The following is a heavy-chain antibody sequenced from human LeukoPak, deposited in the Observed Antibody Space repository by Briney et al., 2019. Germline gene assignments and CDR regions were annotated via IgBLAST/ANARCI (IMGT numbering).Heavy chain of an antibody. V-gene: IGHV4-59*01. Sequence: SETLSLTCTVSGGSIGSYYWSWIRQPPGKEPEWIGYMYYSGATNYNPSLKSRVTMSIDTSKNQISLKLSSVTAADTAVYYCASQFGLRYFDYWGQGILVAVSS. CDR2: MYYSGAT. J-gene: IGHJ4*02. D-gene: IGHD3-10*01. CDR3: ASQFGLRYFDY. CDR1: GGSIGSYY.